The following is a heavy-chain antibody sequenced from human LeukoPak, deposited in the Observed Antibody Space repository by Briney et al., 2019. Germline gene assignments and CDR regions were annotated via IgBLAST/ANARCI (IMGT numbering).Heavy chain of an antibody. Sequence: SVTVSCKASGGTFSSYAISWVRQAPGQGLEWMGGIIPIFGTANYAQKFQGRVTITADESTSTAYMELSSLRSEDTAVYYCASNSGYDYYTGYFDYWGQGTLVTVSS. J-gene: IGHJ4*02. CDR2: IIPIFGTA. V-gene: IGHV1-69*13. CDR3: ASNSGYDYYTGYFDY. CDR1: GGTFSSYA. D-gene: IGHD5-12*01.